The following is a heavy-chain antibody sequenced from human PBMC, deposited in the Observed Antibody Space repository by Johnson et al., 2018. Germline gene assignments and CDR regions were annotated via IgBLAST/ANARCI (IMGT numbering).Heavy chain of an antibody. Sequence: VPLQESGPGLVKPSETLSLTCSVSGVSISSYYWTWIRQPPGKGLEWIGYIDYSGSTNYNPSPKSRVTISGDMSKNQFSLKLSSVTAADTAVYYCAGGVTLMPHYSHYYMDVWGKGTTVTVSS. CDR2: IDYSGST. V-gene: IGHV4-59*01. CDR1: GVSISSYY. CDR3: AGGVTLMPHYSHYYMDV. J-gene: IGHJ6*03. D-gene: IGHD2-2*01.